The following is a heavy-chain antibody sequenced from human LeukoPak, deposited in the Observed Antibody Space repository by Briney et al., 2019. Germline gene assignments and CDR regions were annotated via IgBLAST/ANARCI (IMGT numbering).Heavy chain of an antibody. V-gene: IGHV4-31*03. Sequence: PSQTLSLTCTVSGGSISSGGYYWSWIRQHPGKGLEWIGYIYYSGSTYYNPSLKSRVTISVDTSKNQFSLKLSSVTAADTAVYYCARRYYYDSSGYYLEANYEDAFDIWGQGTMVTVSS. CDR2: IYYSGST. CDR1: GGSISSGGYY. J-gene: IGHJ3*02. CDR3: ARRYYYDSSGYYLEANYEDAFDI. D-gene: IGHD3-22*01.